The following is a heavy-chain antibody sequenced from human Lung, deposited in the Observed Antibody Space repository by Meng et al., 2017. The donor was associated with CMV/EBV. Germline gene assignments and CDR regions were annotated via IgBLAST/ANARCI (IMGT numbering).Heavy chain of an antibody. Sequence: SCVASGFTFSSYGMHWVRQAPGKGLGWVAYIRYDGSNEYYVDSVKGRFTISRDNSKNTLYLQMSSLRAEDTAVYYCAKDRVYSSRYSGMDVWGQGTTVTVSS. J-gene: IGHJ6*02. CDR3: AKDRVYSSRYSGMDV. D-gene: IGHD5-12*01. CDR2: IRYDGSNE. V-gene: IGHV3-30*02. CDR1: GFTFSSYG.